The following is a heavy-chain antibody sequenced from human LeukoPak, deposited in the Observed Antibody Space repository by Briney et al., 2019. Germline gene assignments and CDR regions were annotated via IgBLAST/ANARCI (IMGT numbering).Heavy chain of an antibody. J-gene: IGHJ4*02. Sequence: GGSLRLSCAASGFTVSSNYMSWVRQAPGKGLEWVSVIYSGGSTYYADSVKGRFTISRDNSKNTLYLQMNSLRAEDTAVYYCARSMVRPLGNYFDYWGQGTLVTVSS. CDR2: IYSGGST. CDR1: GFTVSSNY. V-gene: IGHV3-53*01. D-gene: IGHD3-10*01. CDR3: ARSMVRPLGNYFDY.